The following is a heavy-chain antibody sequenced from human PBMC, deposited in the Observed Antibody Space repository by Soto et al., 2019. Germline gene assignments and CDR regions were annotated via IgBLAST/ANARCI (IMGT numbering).Heavy chain of an antibody. Sequence: SETLSLTCTVSGGSISSGGYYWSWIRQHPGKGLEWIGYIYYSGSTYYNPSLKSRVTISVDTSKNQFSLKLSSVTAADTAVYYCARGRDGSGSYYNLLAYYYYGMDVWGQGTTVTLSS. D-gene: IGHD3-10*01. CDR2: IYYSGST. CDR3: ARGRDGSGSYYNLLAYYYYGMDV. CDR1: GGSISSGGYY. V-gene: IGHV4-31*03. J-gene: IGHJ6*02.